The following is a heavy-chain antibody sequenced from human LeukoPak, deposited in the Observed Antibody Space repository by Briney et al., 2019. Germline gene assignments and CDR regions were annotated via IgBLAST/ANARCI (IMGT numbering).Heavy chain of an antibody. V-gene: IGHV3-21*01. Sequence: PGRSLRLSCAASGFTFSTNTMNWVRQARGKGLESISSISSSSSSIYYADSVKGRFSISRDNAKNSLYLQMNSLSAEDTAVYYCAGERGVGEFYWGQGTLVSVSS. CDR1: GFTFSTNT. CDR3: AGERGVGEFY. J-gene: IGHJ4*02. CDR2: ISSSSSSI. D-gene: IGHD3-10*01.